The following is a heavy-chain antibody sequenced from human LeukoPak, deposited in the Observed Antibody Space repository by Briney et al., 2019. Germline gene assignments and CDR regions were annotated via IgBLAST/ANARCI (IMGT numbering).Heavy chain of an antibody. CDR2: ISSSSSTI. V-gene: IGHV3-48*04. D-gene: IGHD3-16*01. J-gene: IGHJ4*02. CDR1: GFTFSSYS. Sequence: GGSLRLSCAASGFTFSSYSMSWVRQAPGKGLEWVSYISSSSSTIYYADSVKGRFTISRDNAKNSLYLQMNSLRAEDTAVYYCARDKGGFDYWGQGTLVTVSS. CDR3: ARDKGGFDY.